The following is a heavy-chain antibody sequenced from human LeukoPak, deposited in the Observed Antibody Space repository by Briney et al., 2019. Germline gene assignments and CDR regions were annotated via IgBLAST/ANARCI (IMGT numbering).Heavy chain of an antibody. CDR3: ARLLSGGTNYYYYYYMDV. V-gene: IGHV4-59*12. Sequence: SETLSLTCTVSGGSISSYYWSWIRQPPGKGLEWIGYIYYSGSPNYNPSLKSRVTISVDTSKNQFSLKLSSVTAADTAVYYCARLLSGGTNYYYYYYMDVWGKGTTVTISS. J-gene: IGHJ6*03. CDR1: GGSISSYY. D-gene: IGHD3-10*01. CDR2: IYYSGSP.